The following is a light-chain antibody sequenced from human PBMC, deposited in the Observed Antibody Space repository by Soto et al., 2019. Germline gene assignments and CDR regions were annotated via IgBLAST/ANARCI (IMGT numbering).Light chain of an antibody. Sequence: QSVLTQPPSASGSPGQSVTISCTGTSSDVGGYNYVSWYQQHPGKAPNVMISEGHRRPSGVPDRFSGSTSVNSASLTISGLQADDEADYYCCLYIGATTYVFGTGTKVTVL. CDR1: SSDVGGYNY. V-gene: IGLV2-8*01. J-gene: IGLJ1*01. CDR2: EGH. CDR3: CLYIGATTYV.